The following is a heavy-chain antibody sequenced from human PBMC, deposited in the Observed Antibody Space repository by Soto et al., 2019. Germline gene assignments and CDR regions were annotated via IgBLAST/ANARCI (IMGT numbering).Heavy chain of an antibody. CDR3: ARGRRDIVVVVAAPIPNYYYYGMDV. V-gene: IGHV1-69*06. Sequence: SVKVSCKASGGTFSSYAISWVRQAPGQGLEWMGGIIPIFGTANYAQKFQGRVTITADKSTSTAYMELSSLRSEDTAVYYCARGRRDIVVVVAAPIPNYYYYGMDVWGQGTTVTVSS. J-gene: IGHJ6*02. CDR2: IIPIFGTA. CDR1: GGTFSSYA. D-gene: IGHD2-15*01.